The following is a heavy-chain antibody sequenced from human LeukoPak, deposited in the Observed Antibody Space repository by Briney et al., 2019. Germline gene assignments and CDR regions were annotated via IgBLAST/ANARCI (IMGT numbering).Heavy chain of an antibody. CDR3: GRGRRRAVAGNRFHY. V-gene: IGHV4-34*01. D-gene: IGHD6-19*01. CDR1: GGSFSGYY. J-gene: IGHJ4*02. CDR2: INHSGST. Sequence: SETLSLTCAVYGGSFSGYYWSWIRQPPRKGLEWIGEINHSGSTNYNPSLKSRVTISVDTSKNQFSLKLSSVTAADTAVYYCGRGRRRAVAGNRFHYWGQGTLVTVSS.